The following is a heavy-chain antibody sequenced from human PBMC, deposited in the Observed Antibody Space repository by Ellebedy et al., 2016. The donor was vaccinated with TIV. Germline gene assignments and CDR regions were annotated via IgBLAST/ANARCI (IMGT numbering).Heavy chain of an antibody. Sequence: AASVKVSCKASGYSFINYAMNWVRQAPGQGLEWMGWINTNTWNPTYAQGFTGRFVFSWDTSVSTAYLNISSLKAEDTAIYYCARAAAAGFFWYFDLWGRGTLVTVSS. D-gene: IGHD6-13*01. V-gene: IGHV7-4-1*02. CDR1: GYSFINYA. J-gene: IGHJ2*01. CDR3: ARAAAAGFFWYFDL. CDR2: INTNTWNP.